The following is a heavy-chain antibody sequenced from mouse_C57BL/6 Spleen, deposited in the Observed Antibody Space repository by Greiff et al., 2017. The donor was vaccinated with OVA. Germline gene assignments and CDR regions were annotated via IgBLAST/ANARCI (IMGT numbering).Heavy chain of an antibody. J-gene: IGHJ2*01. Sequence: QVQLQQSGAELVMPGASVKLSCKASGYTFTSYWMHWVKQRNGQGLEWIGEIDPSDSYTNYNQKFKGKSTLTVDKSSNTAYMQLSNLTSEDSAVYYCARITTVVTDYFDYWGQGTTLTVSS. V-gene: IGHV1-69*01. D-gene: IGHD1-1*01. CDR1: GYTFTSYW. CDR2: IDPSDSYT. CDR3: ARITTVVTDYFDY.